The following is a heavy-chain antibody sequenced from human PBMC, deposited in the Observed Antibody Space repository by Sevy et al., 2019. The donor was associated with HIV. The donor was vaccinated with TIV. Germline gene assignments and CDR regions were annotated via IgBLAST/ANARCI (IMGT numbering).Heavy chain of an antibody. CDR1: GFTFSNFA. D-gene: IGHD5-18*01. CDR3: AKKMGGGSGMAFLVDY. Sequence: GGCLRLSCAASGFTFSNFAMGWVRQAPGKGLDWISVISGTGDYTYYADSVKGRFTISRDNSKNTLFLQMNSLRAEDTTIFYCAKKMGGGSGMAFLVDYWGQGTLVTVSS. V-gene: IGHV3-23*01. CDR2: ISGTGDYT. J-gene: IGHJ4*02.